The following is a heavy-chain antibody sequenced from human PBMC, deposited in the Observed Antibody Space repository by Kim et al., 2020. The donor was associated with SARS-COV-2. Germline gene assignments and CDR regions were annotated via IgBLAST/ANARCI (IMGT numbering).Heavy chain of an antibody. CDR3: ARGEVTMIVVVIPFDY. Sequence: SETLSLTCTVSGGSISSSSYYWGWIRQPPGKGLEWIGSIYYSGSTYYNPSLKSRVTISVDTSKNQFSLKLSSVTAADTAVYYCARGEVTMIVVVIPFDYLGQGTLVTVSS. J-gene: IGHJ4*02. CDR2: IYYSGST. CDR1: GGSISSSSYY. V-gene: IGHV4-39*07. D-gene: IGHD3-22*01.